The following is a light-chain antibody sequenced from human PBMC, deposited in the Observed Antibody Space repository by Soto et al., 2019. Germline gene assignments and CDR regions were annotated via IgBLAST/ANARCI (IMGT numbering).Light chain of an antibody. J-gene: IGKJ1*01. CDR3: QQYNNWPRT. V-gene: IGKV3-15*01. CDR1: QSVSSN. Sequence: EIVLTQSPGTLSLSPGERPTLSCRASQSVSSNYLAWYQQKHGQAPRXXIHGATTRATGIPARFSGSGSGTELTITISSLQSEDFEVYYCQQYNNWPRTFGQGTKVDI. CDR2: GAT.